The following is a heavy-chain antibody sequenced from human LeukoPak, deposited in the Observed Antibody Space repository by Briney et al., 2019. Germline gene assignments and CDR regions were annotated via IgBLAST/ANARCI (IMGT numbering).Heavy chain of an antibody. V-gene: IGHV3-7*01. CDR1: GFTFSSYW. CDR2: IKEDGSQE. J-gene: IGHJ4*02. D-gene: IGHD3-10*01. Sequence: PGGSLRLSCAASGFTFSSYWMSWVRQAPGKGLEWVANIKEDGSQEYYVDSVRGRFTISRGNARNSVYLQMNSLRAEDTAVYYCAKGGAPFAESAYWGQGTLVTVSS. CDR3: AKGGAPFAESAY.